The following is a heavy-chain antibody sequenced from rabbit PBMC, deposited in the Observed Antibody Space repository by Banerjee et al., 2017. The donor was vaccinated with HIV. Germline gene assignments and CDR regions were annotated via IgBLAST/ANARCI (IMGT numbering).Heavy chain of an antibody. V-gene: IGHV1S40*01. CDR3: ARDLAGVIGWNFNL. Sequence: QSLEESGGDLVKPGASLTLTCKASGFSFSNKYVMCWVRQAPGKGLEWIASIYADSSGSTYYASWAKGRFTISKASWTTVTLQMTSLTAADTASYFCARDLAGVIGWNFNLWGPGTLVTVS. J-gene: IGHJ4*01. D-gene: IGHD4-1*01. CDR2: IYADSSGST. CDR1: GFSFSNKYV.